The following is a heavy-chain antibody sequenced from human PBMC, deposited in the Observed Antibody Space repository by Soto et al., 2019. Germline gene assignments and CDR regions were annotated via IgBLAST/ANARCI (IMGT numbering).Heavy chain of an antibody. CDR2: IYKSGST. J-gene: IGHJ4*02. CDR3: ARGNGGNSYFDY. D-gene: IGHD2-21*01. CDR1: GGPISSGGYY. V-gene: IGHV4-31*03. Sequence: QVQLQESGPGLVKPSQTLSLTCTVSGGPISSGGYYWSWIRQHPGKGLEWIGYIYKSGSTYYNPSRKSRVTISVDTSDKQFSLELSAVPAADTAVYYCARGNGGNSYFDYWGQGTLVTVSS.